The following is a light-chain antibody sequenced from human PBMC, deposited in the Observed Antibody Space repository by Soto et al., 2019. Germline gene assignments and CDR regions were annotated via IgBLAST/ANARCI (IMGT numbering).Light chain of an antibody. V-gene: IGKV3-15*01. J-gene: IGKJ4*01. Sequence: EIVMTHSPATLSVSPGERSTLSFMASQSVRSSFLAWYQQKPGQAPSLLIYGASTRATGIPARFSGSGSGTEFTLTINSLQSEDFAVYYCQQYSNWPLTFGGGTKVDIK. CDR1: QSVRSSF. CDR3: QQYSNWPLT. CDR2: GAS.